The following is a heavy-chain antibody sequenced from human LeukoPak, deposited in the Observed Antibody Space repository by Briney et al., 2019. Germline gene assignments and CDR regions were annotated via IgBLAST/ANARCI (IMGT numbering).Heavy chain of an antibody. J-gene: IGHJ4*02. Sequence: SETLSLTCTVSGGSISSYYWSWIRQPPGKGLEWIGEINHSGSTNYNPSLKSRVTISVDTSKNQFSLKLSSVTAADTAVYYCARRVGYYGSGSYSPFDYWGQGTLVTVSS. D-gene: IGHD3-10*01. CDR2: INHSGST. CDR1: GGSISSYY. V-gene: IGHV4-34*01. CDR3: ARRVGYYGSGSYSPFDY.